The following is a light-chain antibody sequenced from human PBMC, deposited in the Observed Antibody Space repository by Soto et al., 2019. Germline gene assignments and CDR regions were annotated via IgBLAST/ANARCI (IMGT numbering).Light chain of an antibody. V-gene: IGKV3-15*01. CDR2: GAS. CDR1: QRISSN. Sequence: EILMTQSQATLSFSPGERATLSCRASQRISSNVAWYQQKPGQAPRLLIYGASTRATGVPARFSGGGSGTGFTLPTSGLQSEVFPVYFCKSYRDWPPSPLGQGTKLRSN. J-gene: IGKJ2*01. CDR3: KSYRDWPPSP.